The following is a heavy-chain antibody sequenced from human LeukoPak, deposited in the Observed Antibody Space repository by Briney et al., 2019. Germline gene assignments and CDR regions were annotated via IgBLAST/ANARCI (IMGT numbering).Heavy chain of an antibody. Sequence: SETLSLTCAVYGGSFRTYYWSWIRQPPGKGLEWIGEINHSGSTNYNPSLKSRVTTSVDTSKNQFSLKLSSVTAADTAVYYCASGLRIAVAGSYYYYMDVWGKGTTVTVSS. V-gene: IGHV4-34*01. CDR1: GGSFRTYY. CDR2: INHSGST. D-gene: IGHD6-19*01. CDR3: ASGLRIAVAGSYYYYMDV. J-gene: IGHJ6*03.